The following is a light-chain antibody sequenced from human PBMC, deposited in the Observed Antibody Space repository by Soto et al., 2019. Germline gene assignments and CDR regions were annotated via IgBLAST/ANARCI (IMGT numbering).Light chain of an antibody. CDR3: QSYDSNNPVV. V-gene: IGLV6-57*02. Sequence: NFMLTQPHSVSESPGKTVTISCTGSSGSIASNYVQWYQQRPGSAPTTVIYEDNQRPSGVPDRFSGSIDSSSNSASLTISGLKTEDEAHYYCQSYDSNNPVVFGGGTKLTVL. CDR2: EDN. CDR1: SGSIASNY. J-gene: IGLJ2*01.